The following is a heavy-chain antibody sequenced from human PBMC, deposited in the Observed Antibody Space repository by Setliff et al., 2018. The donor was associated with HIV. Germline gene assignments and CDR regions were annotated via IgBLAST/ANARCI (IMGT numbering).Heavy chain of an antibody. CDR2: VDYTGST. CDR1: GGSISTSNYY. Sequence: KTSETLSLTCTVSGGSISTSNYYWGWVRQPPGKGLEWVGNVDYTGSTYYNPSLKSRVTISVDTSKNQFSLKLRSVTAAGTAVYYCARIARYDLLTGYNYFYYMDVWGQGTTVTVSS. CDR3: ARIARYDLLTGYNYFYYMDV. J-gene: IGHJ6*03. D-gene: IGHD3-9*01. V-gene: IGHV4-39*07.